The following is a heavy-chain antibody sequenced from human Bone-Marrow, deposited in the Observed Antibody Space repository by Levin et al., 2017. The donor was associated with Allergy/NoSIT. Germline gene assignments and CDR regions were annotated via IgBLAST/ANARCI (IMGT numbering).Heavy chain of an antibody. D-gene: IGHD3-9*01. CDR3: ARERGRYFDWLFPELDY. CDR1: GYTFTSYG. CDR2: ISAYNGNT. J-gene: IGHJ4*02. Sequence: GESLKISCKASGYTFTSYGISWVRQAPGQGLEWMGWISAYNGNTNYAQKLQGRVTMTTDTSTSTAYMELRSLRSDDTAVYYCARERGRYFDWLFPELDYWGQGTLVTVSS. V-gene: IGHV1-18*01.